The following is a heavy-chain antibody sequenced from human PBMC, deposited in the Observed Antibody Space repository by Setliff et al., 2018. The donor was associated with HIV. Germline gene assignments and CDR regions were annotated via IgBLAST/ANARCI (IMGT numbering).Heavy chain of an antibody. V-gene: IGHV1-69*10. D-gene: IGHD6-19*01. CDR2: IIPMLSIA. J-gene: IGHJ6*03. CDR1: GGTFSNYA. Sequence: SVKVSCKASGGTFSNYAITCVRQAPGQGLELMGGIIPMLSIANYAQKFRGRVTLTADKSTSTAYMELSSLRSEDTAVYYCAKGSFDSSGWAHYYYYYMDVWGKGTTVTVSS. CDR3: AKGSFDSSGWAHYYYYYMDV.